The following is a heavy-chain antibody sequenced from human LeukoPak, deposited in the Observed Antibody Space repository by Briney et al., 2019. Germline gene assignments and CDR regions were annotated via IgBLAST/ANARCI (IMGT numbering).Heavy chain of an antibody. CDR3: ATDEAATGRLDY. J-gene: IGHJ4*02. D-gene: IGHD6-13*01. Sequence: GGSLRLSCAASGFNFRNYWMHWVRQAPGKGLVWVSRINSDGSSTSYADSVKGRFTISRDNAENTLYLQINSLRAEDTAVYYCATDEAATGRLDYWGQRSLVTDSS. V-gene: IGHV3-74*01. CDR1: GFNFRNYW. CDR2: INSDGSST.